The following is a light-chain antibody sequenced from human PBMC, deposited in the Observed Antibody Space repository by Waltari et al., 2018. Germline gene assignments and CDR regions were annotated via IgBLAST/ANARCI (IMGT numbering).Light chain of an antibody. J-gene: IGKJ1*01. CDR3: HQYNSYSTWT. CDR1: QTIGTS. CDR2: KTS. Sequence: DIQMTQSPSTLSASVGDRVSITCRASQTIGTSLAWYQQKPGRPPKLLIYKTSRLDSGVPSRFSGSGSGTEFTLTISSLHPDDFATYYCHQYNSYSTWTFGQGTKVEIK. V-gene: IGKV1-5*03.